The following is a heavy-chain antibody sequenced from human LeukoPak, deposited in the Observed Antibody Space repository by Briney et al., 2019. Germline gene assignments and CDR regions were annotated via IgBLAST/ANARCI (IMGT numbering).Heavy chain of an antibody. CDR3: ARDRSSGDAFDI. J-gene: IGHJ3*02. V-gene: IGHV3-30*03. Sequence: GRSLRLSCAASGFNISTNYMSWVRQAPGKGLEWVAVISYDGSNKYYADSVKGRFTISRDNSKNTLYLQMNSLRAEDTAVYYCARDRSSGDAFDIWGQGTMVTVSS. D-gene: IGHD3-22*01. CDR1: GFNISTNY. CDR2: ISYDGSNK.